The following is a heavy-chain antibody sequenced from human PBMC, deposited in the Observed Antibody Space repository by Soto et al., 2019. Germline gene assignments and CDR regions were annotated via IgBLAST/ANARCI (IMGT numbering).Heavy chain of an antibody. CDR1: GFTFSSYA. Sequence: PGGSLRLSCAASGFTFSSYAMSWGRQAPGKGLEWVSAISGSGGSTYYADSVKGRFTISRDNSKNTLYLQMNSLRAEDTAVYYCAKEGTWEQRGNWFYPWGKGTLVTVSS. D-gene: IGHD1-26*01. CDR3: AKEGTWEQRGNWFYP. CDR2: ISGSGGST. J-gene: IGHJ5*02. V-gene: IGHV3-23*01.